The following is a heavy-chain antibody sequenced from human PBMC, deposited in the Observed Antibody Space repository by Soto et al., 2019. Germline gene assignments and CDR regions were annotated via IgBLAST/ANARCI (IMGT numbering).Heavy chain of an antibody. D-gene: IGHD1-1*01. J-gene: IGHJ6*02. V-gene: IGHV3-15*07. CDR2: IKSKTDGGTT. CDR1: GFTFSNAW. CDR3: TTDLSGRYYYYYGMDV. Sequence: PGGSLRLSCAASGFTFSNAWMNWVRQAPGKGLEWVGRIKSKTDGGTTDYAAPVKGRFTISRDDSKNTLYLQMNSLKTEDTAVYYRTTDLSGRYYYYYGMDVWGQGTTVTVSS.